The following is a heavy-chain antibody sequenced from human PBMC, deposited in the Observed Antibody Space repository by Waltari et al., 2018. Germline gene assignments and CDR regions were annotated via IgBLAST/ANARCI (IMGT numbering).Heavy chain of an antibody. D-gene: IGHD3-16*01. CDR3: ATFVSGSFTFPDY. V-gene: IGHV1-46*03. Sequence: QFQLVQSGAEVKKPGASVKVSCEASGFTFSNYYVHWVRQAPGQWLEWMARFSPGGAGRRYAEKFQGRVTLTRDTSTSTVYMDLSSLRSEDTAGYYCATFVSGSFTFPDYWGQGTLVTVSS. CDR1: GFTFSNYY. J-gene: IGHJ4*02. CDR2: FSPGGAGR.